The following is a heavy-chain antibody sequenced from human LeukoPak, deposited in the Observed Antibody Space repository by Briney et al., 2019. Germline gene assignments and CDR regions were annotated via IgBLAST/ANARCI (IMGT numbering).Heavy chain of an antibody. Sequence: SETLSLTCAVYGGSFSGYYWCWIRQPPGTGLEWIGEINHSGSTNYNPSLKSRVTISVDTSKNQFSLKLSSVTAADTAVYYCARTTTLPYYYYYYMDVWGKGTTVTVSS. CDR3: ARTTTLPYYYYYYMDV. J-gene: IGHJ6*03. V-gene: IGHV4-34*01. D-gene: IGHD1-1*01. CDR2: INHSGST. CDR1: GGSFSGYY.